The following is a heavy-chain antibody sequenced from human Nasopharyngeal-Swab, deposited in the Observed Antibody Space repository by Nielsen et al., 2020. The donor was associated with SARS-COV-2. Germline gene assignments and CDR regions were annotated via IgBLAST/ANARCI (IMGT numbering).Heavy chain of an antibody. CDR1: GYTFTGYY. V-gene: IGHV1-2*02. Sequence: ASVKVSCKASGYTFTGYYMHWVRQAPGQGLVWMGWINPNSGGTNYAQKFQGRVTMTRDTSISTAYMELSRLRSEDTAVYYCARVEAGYSRGGPYYYYGMDVWGQGTTVTVSS. D-gene: IGHD6-19*01. CDR3: ARVEAGYSRGGPYYYYGMDV. CDR2: INPNSGGT. J-gene: IGHJ6*02.